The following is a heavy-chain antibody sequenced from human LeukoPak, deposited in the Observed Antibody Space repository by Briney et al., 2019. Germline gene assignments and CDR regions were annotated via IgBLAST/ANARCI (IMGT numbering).Heavy chain of an antibody. V-gene: IGHV3-74*03. D-gene: IGHD4-11*01. CDR3: AREKGSSNYDS. CDR1: GFAFNTYW. CDR2: INGDGSST. Sequence: GGSLRLSCAASGFAFNTYWIHWVRQLPGKGLVWVSRINGDGSSTAYADSVKGRFTISRDNAKNTLYLQMNSLRAEDTAVYYCAREKGSSNYDSWGQGTLVTVSS. J-gene: IGHJ5*01.